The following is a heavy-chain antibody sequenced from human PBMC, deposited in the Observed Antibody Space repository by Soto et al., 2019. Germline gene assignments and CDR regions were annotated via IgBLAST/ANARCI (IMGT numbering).Heavy chain of an antibody. CDR3: ARGRYGDY. J-gene: IGHJ4*02. CDR1: GYGFTTYG. D-gene: IGHD1-1*01. CDR2: ISAHNGNT. Sequence: QVNLVQSGAEVKKPGASVKVSCKGSGYGFTTYGITWVRQAPGQGLEWMAWISAHNGNTNYAQKLQGRVTVTRDTSTSTAYMELRSLRSDDTAVYYCARGRYGDYWGQGALGTVAS. V-gene: IGHV1-18*01.